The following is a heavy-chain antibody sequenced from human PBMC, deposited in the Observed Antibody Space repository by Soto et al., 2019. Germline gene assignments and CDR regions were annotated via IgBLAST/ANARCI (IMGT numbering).Heavy chain of an antibody. V-gene: IGHV3-30-3*01. Sequence: QVQLVESGGGVVQPGRSLRLSCAASGFTFSSYAMHWVRQAPGKGLEWVAVISYDGSNTYYADSVKGRFTISRDNSKNTLYLQMNSLRAEDTAVYYCAGGDIAVRGYWGQGTLVTVSS. J-gene: IGHJ4*02. CDR2: ISYDGSNT. CDR3: AGGDIAVRGY. CDR1: GFTFSSYA. D-gene: IGHD6-19*01.